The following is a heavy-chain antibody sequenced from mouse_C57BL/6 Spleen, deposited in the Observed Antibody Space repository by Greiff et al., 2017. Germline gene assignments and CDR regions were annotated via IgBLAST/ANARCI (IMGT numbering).Heavy chain of an antibody. V-gene: IGHV3-6*01. CDR3: ATYDGNYGYAY. CDR2: ISYDGSN. CDR1: GYSITSGYY. D-gene: IGHD2-10*01. Sequence: ESGPGLVKPSQSLSLTCSVTGYSITSGYYWNWIRQFPGNKLEWMGSISYDGSNNYNPPLKNRISITRDTSKNQFFLKLNSVTTEDTATYYCATYDGNYGYAYWGQGTLVTVSA. J-gene: IGHJ3*01.